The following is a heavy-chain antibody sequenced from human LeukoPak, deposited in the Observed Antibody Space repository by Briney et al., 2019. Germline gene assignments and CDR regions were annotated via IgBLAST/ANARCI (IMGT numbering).Heavy chain of an antibody. CDR1: GYSFTGHY. J-gene: IGHJ4*02. V-gene: IGHV1-2*02. Sequence: ASVKVSCKASGYSFTGHYMHWVRQAPGQGLEWMGWINPKSGGTNYAQKLQGRVTMTTDTSTSTAYMELRSLRSDDTAVYYCARDLSYSSSCGYWGQGTLVTVSS. CDR3: ARDLSYSSSCGY. CDR2: INPKSGGT. D-gene: IGHD6-6*01.